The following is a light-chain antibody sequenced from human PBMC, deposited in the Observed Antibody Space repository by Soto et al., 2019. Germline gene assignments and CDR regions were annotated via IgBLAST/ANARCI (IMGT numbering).Light chain of an antibody. V-gene: IGKV1-39*01. CDR3: QQSYRTPHIT. CDR1: QSISSY. CDR2: AAS. Sequence: DIKMNNWPSCLCASVGDRVTITCRASQSISSYLNWYQQKPGKAPKLLIYAASSLQSGVPSRFSGSGSGTDFTLTIISRQPTDDATYYCQQSYRTPHITFGQGTRLEIK. J-gene: IGKJ5*01.